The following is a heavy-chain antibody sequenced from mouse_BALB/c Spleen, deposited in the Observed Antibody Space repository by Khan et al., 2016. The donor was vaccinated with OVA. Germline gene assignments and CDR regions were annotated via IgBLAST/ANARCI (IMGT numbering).Heavy chain of an antibody. CDR1: GYSITSDYA. Sequence: EVQLQESGPGLVKPSQSLSLTCTVTGYSITSDYAWNWIRQFPGNKLEWMGYISYSGRTSYNPSLKSRISITRDTSKNQFFLQLNSVTTEETATYYCARSVTMTTVVATDLDYWGQGTTLTVSS. CDR3: ARSVTMTTVVATDLDY. CDR2: ISYSGRT. V-gene: IGHV3-2*02. J-gene: IGHJ2*01. D-gene: IGHD1-1*01.